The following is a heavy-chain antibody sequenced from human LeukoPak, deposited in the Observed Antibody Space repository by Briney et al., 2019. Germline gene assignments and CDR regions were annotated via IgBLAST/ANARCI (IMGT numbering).Heavy chain of an antibody. V-gene: IGHV3-30-3*01. J-gene: IGHJ6*02. D-gene: IGHD3-10*01. CDR3: ARERGILWFGELQAYGMDV. Sequence: GGSLRLSCAASGFTFSSYAMHWVRQAPGKGLEWVAVISYDGSNKYYADSVKGRFTISRDNSKNTLYLQMNSLRAEDTAVYYCARERGILWFGELQAYGMDVWGQGTTVTVSS. CDR1: GFTFSSYA. CDR2: ISYDGSNK.